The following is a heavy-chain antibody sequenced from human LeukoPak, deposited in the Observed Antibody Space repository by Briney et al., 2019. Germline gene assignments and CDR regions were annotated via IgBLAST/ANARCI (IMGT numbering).Heavy chain of an antibody. CDR2: ISYDGSDK. Sequence: VQPGRSLTLSCAASEFSFSTYGMHWVRQAPGKGLEWVTVISYDGSDKYYADSVKGRFTISRDNSRNTLYLQMNSLRVEDTAVYYCAKEVGTFTLDYWGQGTLVTVSS. J-gene: IGHJ4*02. CDR1: EFSFSTYG. V-gene: IGHV3-30*18. D-gene: IGHD1-26*01. CDR3: AKEVGTFTLDY.